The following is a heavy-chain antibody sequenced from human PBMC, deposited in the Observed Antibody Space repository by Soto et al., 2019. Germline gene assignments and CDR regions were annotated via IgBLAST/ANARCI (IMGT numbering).Heavy chain of an antibody. CDR3: VKEVDTVRLVAFAF. J-gene: IGHJ4*02. CDR2: IAFTGSAT. CDR1: GFTFHDYS. D-gene: IGHD5-18*01. Sequence: PXGSLRLPGATSGFTFHDYSMSWVRQAPGKGLEWVSAIAFTGSATYYADSVKGRFTISRDNSKNIVYLQMKSLRVDDTALYYCVKEVDTVRLVAFAFWGQGTQVTVSS. V-gene: IGHV3-23*01.